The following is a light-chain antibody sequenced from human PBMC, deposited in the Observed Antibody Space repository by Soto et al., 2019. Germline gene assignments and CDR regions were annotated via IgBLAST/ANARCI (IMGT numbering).Light chain of an antibody. CDR1: QSISTW. J-gene: IGKJ2*03. CDR2: YAS. Sequence: DIQMTQSPSTLSAFVGDRVTITCRASQSISTWLAWYQQKPGKPPKVLIYYASSLESGVPSRFSGSGSGTEFTLTITTLQPEDFASYYCQQFNYYPYSFGQGTKLEIK. V-gene: IGKV1-5*01. CDR3: QQFNYYPYS.